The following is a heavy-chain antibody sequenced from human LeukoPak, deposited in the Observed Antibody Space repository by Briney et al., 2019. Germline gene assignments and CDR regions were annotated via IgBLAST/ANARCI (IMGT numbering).Heavy chain of an antibody. V-gene: IGHV3-23*01. CDR3: AKDLWTDSSGWNYFDY. CDR2: ISGSGGST. CDR1: GFTFSSYA. J-gene: IGHJ4*02. Sequence: GSLRLSCAASGFTFSSYAMSWVRQAPGKGLEWVSAISGSGGSTYYADSVKGRFTISRDNSKSTLYLQMNSLRAEDTAVYYCAKDLWTDSSGWNYFDYWGQGALVTVSS. D-gene: IGHD6-19*01.